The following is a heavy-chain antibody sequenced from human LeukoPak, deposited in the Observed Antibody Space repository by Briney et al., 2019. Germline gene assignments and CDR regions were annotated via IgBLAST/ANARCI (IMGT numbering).Heavy chain of an antibody. D-gene: IGHD2-15*01. Sequence: PSETLSLTCTVSGGSISSGSYYWSWIRQPAGKGLEWIGRIYTSGSTNYNPSLKSRVTISVDTYKNQFSLKLSSVTAADTAVYYCARDRGLGYCSGGSCFYAFDIWGQGTMVTVSS. J-gene: IGHJ3*02. CDR1: GGSISSGSYY. CDR2: IYTSGST. CDR3: ARDRGLGYCSGGSCFYAFDI. V-gene: IGHV4-61*02.